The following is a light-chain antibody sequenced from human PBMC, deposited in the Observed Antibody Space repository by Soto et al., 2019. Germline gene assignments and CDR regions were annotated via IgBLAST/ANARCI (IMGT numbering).Light chain of an antibody. CDR1: QSVGSY. Sequence: TVLTQSPATLSLSPGERATLSCRASQSVGSYLAWYQQKPGQAPRLLIYDASNRATGIPARFSGSGSGTDFTLTISSLEPEDVEVYYCQQRIDWAFGQVNKVELK. CDR2: DAS. CDR3: QQRIDWA. V-gene: IGKV3-11*01. J-gene: IGKJ1*01.